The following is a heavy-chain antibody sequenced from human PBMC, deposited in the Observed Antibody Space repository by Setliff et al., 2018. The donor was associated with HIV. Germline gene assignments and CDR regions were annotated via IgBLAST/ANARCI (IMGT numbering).Heavy chain of an antibody. CDR1: GFTFNSYW. J-gene: IGHJ4*02. CDR3: VTDRDRNLPQ. Sequence: GGSLRLSCSASGFTFNSYWMSWVRQAPGKGLEWVANIKQDESEEYYVDSVKGRFTISRDNAKNSLYLQMNSLRAEDTAVYYCVTDRDRNLPQWGQGTLVTVSS. CDR2: IKQDESEE. V-gene: IGHV3-7*01.